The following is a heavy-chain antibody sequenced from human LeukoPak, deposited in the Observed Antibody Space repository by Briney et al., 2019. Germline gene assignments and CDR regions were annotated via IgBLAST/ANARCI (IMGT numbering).Heavy chain of an antibody. CDR1: GGTFSSYA. CDR2: ISAYNGNT. D-gene: IGHD3-3*01. J-gene: IGHJ4*02. CDR3: ARLRLQLLEWLLTDY. V-gene: IGHV1-18*01. Sequence: ASVKVSCKASGGTFSSYAISWVRQAPGQGLEWMGWISAYNGNTNYAQKLQGRVTMTTDTSTSTAYMELRSLRSDDTAVYYCARLRLQLLEWLLTDYWGQGTLVTVSS.